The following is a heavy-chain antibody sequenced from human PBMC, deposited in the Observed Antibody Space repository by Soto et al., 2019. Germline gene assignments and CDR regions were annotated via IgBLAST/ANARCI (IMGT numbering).Heavy chain of an antibody. J-gene: IGHJ6*02. CDR1: GFTVKTYW. CDR2: INSDGSST. Sequence: HPGGSLRLSCVASGFTVKTYWMNWVRQVPGKGLVWVSRINSDGSSTNYADSVKGRFTISRDNAKNTLYLQMNSLRVEDTAVYYCTRSGGDYDYYYGMDVWGQGTTVTVSS. V-gene: IGHV3-74*01. CDR3: TRSGGDYDYYYGMDV. D-gene: IGHD2-21*02.